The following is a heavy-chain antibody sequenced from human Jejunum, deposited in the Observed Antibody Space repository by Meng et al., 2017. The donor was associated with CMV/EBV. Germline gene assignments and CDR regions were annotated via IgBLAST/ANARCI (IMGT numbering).Heavy chain of an antibody. D-gene: IGHD1-26*01. J-gene: IGHJ4*02. CDR3: VRAGSGNAYGLFDS. Sequence: SGFTFSRPWMHWVRQGPGKGLVWVARVNSGGSDISYADSVKGRFIISRDNAKNTLYLQMNSLRAEDMAVYYCVRAGSGNAYGLFDSWGQGTLVTVSS. V-gene: IGHV3-74*01. CDR1: GFTFSRPW. CDR2: VNSGGSDI.